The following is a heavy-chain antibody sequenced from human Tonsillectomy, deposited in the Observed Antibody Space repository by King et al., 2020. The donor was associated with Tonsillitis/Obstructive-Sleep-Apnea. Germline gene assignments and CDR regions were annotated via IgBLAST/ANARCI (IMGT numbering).Heavy chain of an antibody. D-gene: IGHD6-6*01. CDR2: INPTGGST. CDR3: AREVAARRFRREYFDY. J-gene: IGHJ4*02. Sequence: VQLVESGAELKKPGASVKVSCKTFGYTFTTYYIHWVRQAPGQGLEWMGIINPTGGSTTYAQRFQGRVSMTRDTSTSTVFLELSSLRFDDTAIYYCAREVAARRFRREYFDYWGQGTLVTVSS. V-gene: IGHV1-46*01. CDR1: GYTFTTYY.